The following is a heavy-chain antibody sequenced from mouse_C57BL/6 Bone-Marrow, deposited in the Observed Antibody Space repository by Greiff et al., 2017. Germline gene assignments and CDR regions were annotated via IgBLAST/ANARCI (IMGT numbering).Heavy chain of an antibody. CDR3: ARPYYYGSSYDYAMDY. CDR1: GYTFTDYN. D-gene: IGHD1-1*01. CDR2: INPNNGGT. Sequence: VQLQQSGPELVKPGASVKMSCKASGYTFTDYNMHWVKQSHGKSLEWIGYINPNNGGTSYNQKFKGKATLTVNKSSSTAYMELRSLTSEDSAVYYCARPYYYGSSYDYAMDYWGQGTSVTVSS. V-gene: IGHV1-22*01. J-gene: IGHJ4*01.